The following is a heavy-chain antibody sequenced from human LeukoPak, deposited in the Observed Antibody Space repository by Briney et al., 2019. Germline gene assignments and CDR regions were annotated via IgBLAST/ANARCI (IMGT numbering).Heavy chain of an antibody. J-gene: IGHJ4*02. Sequence: GGSLRLSCAASGFTFSGYEMNWVRQAPGKGLEWVSYISSSGSTIYYADSVKGRFTISRDNAKNSLYLQMNSLRAEDTAVYYCATGYCSSTSCFRWGQGTLVTVSS. V-gene: IGHV3-48*03. D-gene: IGHD2-2*01. CDR3: ATGYCSSTSCFR. CDR2: ISSSGSTI. CDR1: GFTFSGYE.